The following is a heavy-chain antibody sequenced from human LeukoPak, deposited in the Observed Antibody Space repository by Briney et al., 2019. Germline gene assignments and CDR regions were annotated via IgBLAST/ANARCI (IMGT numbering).Heavy chain of an antibody. CDR1: GFTFSRYS. CDR3: ARDDSWAFDY. J-gene: IGHJ4*02. D-gene: IGHD2-21*02. CDR2: IRTSSGSI. Sequence: GGSLRLSCAASGFTFSRYSVNWVRQAPGKGLEWVAYIRTSSGSIYYADSVKGRFTISTDTAKNSLYLEMNNLRDGDTAVYYCARDDSWAFDYWGQGTLVTVSS. V-gene: IGHV3-48*02.